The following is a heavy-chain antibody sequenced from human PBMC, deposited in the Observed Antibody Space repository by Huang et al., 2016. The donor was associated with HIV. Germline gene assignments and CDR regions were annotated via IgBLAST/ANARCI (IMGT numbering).Heavy chain of an antibody. J-gene: IGHJ6*02. Sequence: EVQMVQSGAEVKKPGESLKLSCKGSGYRFRSNWIGWVRQMPGKGLEWRGIIFPGDANTRYSPVFQGQVTISADKSINTAYLQWSSLKASDTAMYYCARLIGSPSFYYGLDVWGQGTTVTVSS. CDR3: ARLIGSPSFYYGLDV. V-gene: IGHV5-51*01. CDR2: IFPGDANT. CDR1: GYRFRSNW. D-gene: IGHD3-10*01.